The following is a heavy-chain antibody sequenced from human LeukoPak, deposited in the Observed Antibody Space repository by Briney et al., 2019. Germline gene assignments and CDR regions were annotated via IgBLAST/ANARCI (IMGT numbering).Heavy chain of an antibody. CDR1: GFTFSSYG. V-gene: IGHV3-23*01. CDR3: AKDDYYDTSGYRD. J-gene: IGHJ4*02. Sequence: GGTLRLSCAASGFTFSSYGMSWVRQAPGKGLEWVSAISGSGGSTYYADSVKGRFTISRDNSKNTLYLQMNSLRAEDTAVYYCAKDDYYDTSGYRDWGQGTLVTVSS. D-gene: IGHD3-22*01. CDR2: ISGSGGST.